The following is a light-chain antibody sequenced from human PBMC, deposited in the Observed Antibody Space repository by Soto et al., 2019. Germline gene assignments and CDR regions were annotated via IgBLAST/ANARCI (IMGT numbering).Light chain of an antibody. CDR3: QQYHNWPPQYT. Sequence: EIVMTQSPATLSVSPEEGASLSCRASQTISSNLAWYQQKPGQAPRLLIHGASTRATGVPARFSGSGSGTEFTLTITSLQSEDFAVYYCQQYHNWPPQYTFGQGTQLQIK. CDR2: GAS. V-gene: IGKV3-15*01. CDR1: QTISSN. J-gene: IGKJ2*01.